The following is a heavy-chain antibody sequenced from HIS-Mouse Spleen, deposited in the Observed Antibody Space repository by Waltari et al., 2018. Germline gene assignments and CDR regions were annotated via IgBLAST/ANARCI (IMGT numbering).Heavy chain of an antibody. CDR2: IKQDGSEK. V-gene: IGHV3-7*01. J-gene: IGHJ6*02. CDR1: GFTFSRYW. Sequence: EVQLVESGGGLVQPGGSLRLSCDASGFTFSRYWLGWVRQAPGKGLEWVANIKQDGSEKYYVDSVKGRFTISRDNAKNSLYLQMNSLRAEDTAVYYCASFTYYYGMDVWGQGTTVTVSS. CDR3: ASFTYYYGMDV.